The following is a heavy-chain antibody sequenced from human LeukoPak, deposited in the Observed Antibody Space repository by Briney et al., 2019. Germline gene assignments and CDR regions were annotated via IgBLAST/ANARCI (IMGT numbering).Heavy chain of an antibody. V-gene: IGHV1-2*02. CDR2: IKPNSGGT. J-gene: IGHJ3*02. CDR1: GYTFTGYY. D-gene: IGHD6-13*01. CDR3: ARGNRGSSWNDAFDI. Sequence: GASVKVSCKAPGYTFTGYYIHWVRQAPGQGLEWMGWIKPNSGGTNYAQKFQGRVTMTRDTSISTAYMELSRLRSDDTAVYYCARGNRGSSWNDAFDIWGQGTMVTVPS.